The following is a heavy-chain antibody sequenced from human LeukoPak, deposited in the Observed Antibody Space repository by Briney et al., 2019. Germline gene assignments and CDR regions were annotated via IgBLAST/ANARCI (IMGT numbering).Heavy chain of an antibody. CDR3: ARTTRSGYDLGWFDP. Sequence: SLVDFCRASCYTFTSYYMHWGRQAPGQELVWRRRLNPNSGGTTYEAKFQGRVTMTGDTSISTAYMELSRLRSDDTAVYYCARTTRSGYDLGWFDPWGQGTLVTVSS. D-gene: IGHD5-12*01. CDR1: CYTFTSYY. V-gene: IGHV1-2*06. J-gene: IGHJ5*02. CDR2: LNPNSGGT.